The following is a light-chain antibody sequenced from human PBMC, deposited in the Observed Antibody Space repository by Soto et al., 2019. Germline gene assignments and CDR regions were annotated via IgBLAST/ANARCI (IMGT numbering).Light chain of an antibody. CDR3: YSYTSSSTYV. CDR2: DVS. Sequence: QSALTQPASVSGSPGQSVTISCTGTSSDVGAYNYVSWYQQHPAKVPKVMIYDVSNRPSGVSDRFSGSTSGNTASLTISGLQAEDEADYYCYSYTSSSTYVFGTGTKLTVL. J-gene: IGLJ1*01. CDR1: SSDVGAYNY. V-gene: IGLV2-14*01.